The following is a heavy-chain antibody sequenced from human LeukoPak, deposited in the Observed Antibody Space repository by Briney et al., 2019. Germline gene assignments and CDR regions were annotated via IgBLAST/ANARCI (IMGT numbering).Heavy chain of an antibody. CDR3: AGDRYLDWLLYGWFDP. J-gene: IGHJ5*02. CDR2: ISSSSSYI. CDR1: GFTFSSYS. V-gene: IGHV3-21*01. D-gene: IGHD3-9*01. Sequence: GGSLRLSCAASGFTFSSYSMNWVRQAPGKGLEWVSSISSSSSYIYYADSVKGRFTISRDNAKNSLYLQMNSLRAEDTAVYYCAGDRYLDWLLYGWFDPWGRGTLVTVSS.